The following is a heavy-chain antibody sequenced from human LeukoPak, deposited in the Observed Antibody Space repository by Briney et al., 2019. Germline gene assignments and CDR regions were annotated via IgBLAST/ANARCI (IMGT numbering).Heavy chain of an antibody. CDR2: IRYDESKT. D-gene: IGHD1-26*01. CDR1: RFTFSSYG. J-gene: IGHJ4*02. Sequence: PGGSLRLSCAASRFTFSSYGMHWVRQAPAKGLEWVAFIRYDESKTFYGDSVKGRFTVSRDNSKNTLYLQMNSLRAEDTAVYYCAKSHLPNSYSGTYYCDYWGQGTQVTVSS. V-gene: IGHV3-30*02. CDR3: AKSHLPNSYSGTYYCDY.